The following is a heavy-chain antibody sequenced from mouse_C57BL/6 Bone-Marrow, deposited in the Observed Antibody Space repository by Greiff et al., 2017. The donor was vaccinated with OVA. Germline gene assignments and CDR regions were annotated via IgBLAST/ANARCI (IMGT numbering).Heavy chain of an antibody. V-gene: IGHV14-4*01. CDR3: TMNWDVFAY. CDR1: GFNIKDDY. CDR2: IDPENGDT. J-gene: IGHJ3*01. D-gene: IGHD4-1*01. Sequence: VQLQQSGAELVRPGASVKLSCTASGFNIKDDYMHWVKQRPEQGLEWIGWIDPENGDTEYASKFQGKATITADTSSNTAYLQLSSLTSEDTAVYYGTMNWDVFAYWGQGTLVTVSA.